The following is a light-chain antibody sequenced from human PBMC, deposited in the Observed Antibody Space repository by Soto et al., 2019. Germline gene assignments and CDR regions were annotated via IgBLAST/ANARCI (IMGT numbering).Light chain of an antibody. J-gene: IGKJ3*01. V-gene: IGKV3-11*01. CDR3: QQRSNWPLFT. Sequence: EIVLTQSPATLSLSPGERATISCRASQSVSSYLAWYQQKPGQAPRLLIYDASNRATGIPARFSGSGSGTDFTLPISSLEPEDFAVYYCQQRSNWPLFTFGPGTKVDIK. CDR1: QSVSSY. CDR2: DAS.